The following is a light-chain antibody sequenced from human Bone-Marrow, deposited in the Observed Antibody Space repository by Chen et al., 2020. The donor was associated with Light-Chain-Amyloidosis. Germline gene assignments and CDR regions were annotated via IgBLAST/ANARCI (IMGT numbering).Light chain of an antibody. J-gene: IGLJ3*02. CDR2: KSD. CDR3: AEWDDRMNGWV. V-gene: IGLV1-47*01. CDR1: RSNIGINH. Sequence: QSVLTQPPSASGTPGQRITISCSGSRSNIGINHVYWYQQLPGTAPKLFMYKSDQRTSGGPDRFAGAKSGDSAALAISGRRTEDEADYYCAEWDDRMNGWVFGGGTKLTVL.